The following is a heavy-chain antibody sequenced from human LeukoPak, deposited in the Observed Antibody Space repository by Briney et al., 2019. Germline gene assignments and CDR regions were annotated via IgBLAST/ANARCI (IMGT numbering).Heavy chain of an antibody. D-gene: IGHD6-13*01. J-gene: IGHJ5*02. CDR3: ARSAAGYRLNWFDP. Sequence: GGSLRLSCAASGFTFSSYSMNWVRQAPGKGLEWVSSISSSSSYIYYADSVKGRFTISRDNAKNSLYLQMNSLRAEDTAVYYCARSAAGYRLNWFDPWGQGTLVTVSS. CDR2: ISSSSSYI. CDR1: GFTFSSYS. V-gene: IGHV3-21*01.